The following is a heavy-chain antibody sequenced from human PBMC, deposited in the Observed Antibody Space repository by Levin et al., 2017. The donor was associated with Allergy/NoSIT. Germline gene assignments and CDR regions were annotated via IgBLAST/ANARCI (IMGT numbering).Heavy chain of an antibody. CDR2: IKQDGSEK. CDR3: ARDRGSSWINYYYGMDV. V-gene: IGHV3-7*01. Sequence: GGSLRLSCAASGFTFSSYWMSWVRQAPGKGLEWVANIKQDGSEKYYVDSVKGRFTISRDNAKNSLYLQMNSLRAEDTAVYYCARDRGSSWINYYYGMDVWGQGTTVTVSS. CDR1: GFTFSSYW. J-gene: IGHJ6*02. D-gene: IGHD6-13*01.